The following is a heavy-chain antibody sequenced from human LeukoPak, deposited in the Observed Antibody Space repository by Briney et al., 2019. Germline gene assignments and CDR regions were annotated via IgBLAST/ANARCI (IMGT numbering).Heavy chain of an antibody. CDR2: INWNGGRT. Sequence: GGSLRLSCAASGFTCDDYGMSWVRQAPGKGLEWVSDINWNGGRTGYTDSVKGRFTISRDNAKNSLYLQMNSLRAEDTALYYCARVIVGSTRWFDPWGQGTLVTVSS. CDR3: ARVIVGSTRWFDP. V-gene: IGHV3-20*04. D-gene: IGHD1-26*01. J-gene: IGHJ5*02. CDR1: GFTCDDYG.